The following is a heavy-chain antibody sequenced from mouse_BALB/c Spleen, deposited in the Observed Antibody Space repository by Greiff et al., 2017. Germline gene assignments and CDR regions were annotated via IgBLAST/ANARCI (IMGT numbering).Heavy chain of an antibody. CDR3: ARTGYSYWYFDV. V-gene: IGHV3-2*02. J-gene: IGHJ1*01. D-gene: IGHD2-12*01. CDR1: GYSITSDYA. CDR2: ISYSGST. Sequence: DVKLQESGPGLVKPSQSLSLTCTVTGYSITSDYAWNWIRQFPGNKLEWMGYISYSGSTSYNPSLKSRISITRDTSKNQFFLQLNSVTTEDTATYYCARTGYSYWYFDVWGAGTTVTVSS.